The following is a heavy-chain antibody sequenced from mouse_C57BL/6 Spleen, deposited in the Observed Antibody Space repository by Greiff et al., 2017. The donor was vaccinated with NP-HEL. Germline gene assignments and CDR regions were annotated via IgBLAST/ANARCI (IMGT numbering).Heavy chain of an antibody. CDR2: IYPGDGDT. CDR1: GYAFSSYW. CDR3: ARSESYYFDY. Sequence: QVQLKESGAELVKPGASVKISCKASGYAFSSYWMNWVKQRPGKGLEWIGQIYPGDGDTNYNGKFKGKATLTADKSSSTAYMQLSSLTSEDSAVYSCARSESYYFDYWGQGTTLTVSS. V-gene: IGHV1-80*01. J-gene: IGHJ2*01.